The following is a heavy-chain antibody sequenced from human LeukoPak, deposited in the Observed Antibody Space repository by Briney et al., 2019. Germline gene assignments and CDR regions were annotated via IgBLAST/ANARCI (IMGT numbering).Heavy chain of an antibody. CDR2: MNPNSGNT. D-gene: IGHD3-3*01. CDR1: GYTFTSYD. V-gene: IGHV1-8*01. J-gene: IGHJ5*02. Sequence: GASVKVSCKASGYTFTSYDINWVRQATGQGLEWMGWMNPNSGNTGYAQKFQGRVTMTRNTSISTAYMELRSLRSDDTAVYYCARDGYYDFWSGYSRGIFDPWGQGTLVTVSS. CDR3: ARDGYYDFWSGYSRGIFDP.